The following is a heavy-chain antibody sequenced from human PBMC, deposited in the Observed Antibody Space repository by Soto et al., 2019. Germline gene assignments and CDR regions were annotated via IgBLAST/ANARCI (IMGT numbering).Heavy chain of an antibody. Sequence: GGSLRLSCAASGITFSSYSMNWVRQAPGKGLEWVSSISSTSSYIFYADSVKGRFTISRDNAKNSLYLQMNSLRAEDTAVYYCASVATIFTDLDYWGQGALVTVSS. CDR2: ISSTSSYI. J-gene: IGHJ4*02. V-gene: IGHV3-21*01. D-gene: IGHD3-9*01. CDR3: ASVATIFTDLDY. CDR1: GITFSSYS.